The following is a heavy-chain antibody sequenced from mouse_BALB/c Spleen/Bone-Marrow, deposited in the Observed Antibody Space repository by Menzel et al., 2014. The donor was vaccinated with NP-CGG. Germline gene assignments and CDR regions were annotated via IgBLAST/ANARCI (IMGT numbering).Heavy chain of an antibody. CDR2: IDPYSGGT. V-gene: IGHV1S135*01. CDR1: GYAFTRYN. J-gene: IGHJ4*01. CDR3: ARELSRAMDY. D-gene: IGHD2-12*01. Sequence: LKESGPELVKPGASVKVSCKAPGYAFTRYNMYWVKQSHGKSLEWIGYIDPYSGGTNYNQKFKGKATLTVDKSSSTAYMHLNSLTSEDSAVYYCARELSRAMDYWGQGTSVTVSS.